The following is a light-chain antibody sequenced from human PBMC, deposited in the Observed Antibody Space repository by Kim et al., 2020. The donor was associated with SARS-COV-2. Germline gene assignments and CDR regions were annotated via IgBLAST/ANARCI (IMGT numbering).Light chain of an antibody. CDR3: QVWDSSTGV. CDR1: NIGNKE. V-gene: IGLV3-9*01. Sequence: SVALGQTARSTCGGNNIGNKEVHWFQQKPGQAPVLVIYRDRNRPAGIPGRFSGSNSGNTATLTISRAQPGDEADYYCQVWDSSTGVFGGGTQLTVL. J-gene: IGLJ3*02. CDR2: RDR.